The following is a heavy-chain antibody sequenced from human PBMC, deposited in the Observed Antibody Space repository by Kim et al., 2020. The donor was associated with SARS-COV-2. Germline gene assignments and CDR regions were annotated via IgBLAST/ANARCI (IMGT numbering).Heavy chain of an antibody. CDR1: GFTFSSYS. CDR2: ISSSSSYI. V-gene: IGHV3-21*01. D-gene: IGHD3-10*01. Sequence: GGSLRLSCAASGFTFSSYSMNWVRQAPGKGLEWVSSISSSSSYIYYADSVKGRFTISRDNAKNSLYLQMNSLRAEDTAVYYCAREGTMVRGDTYGMDVWGQGTTVTVSS. J-gene: IGHJ6*02. CDR3: AREGTMVRGDTYGMDV.